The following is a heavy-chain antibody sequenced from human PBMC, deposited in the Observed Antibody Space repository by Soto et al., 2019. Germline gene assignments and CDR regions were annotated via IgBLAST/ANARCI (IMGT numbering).Heavy chain of an antibody. D-gene: IGHD4-17*01. CDR3: ARDYGDVFDI. CDR2: IYYSGST. CDR1: GGSIRSYY. J-gene: IGHJ3*02. V-gene: IGHV4-59*01. Sequence: QVQLQESGPGLVKPSETLSLRCTVSGGSIRSYYWSWIRQPPGKGLEWIGYIYYSGSTNYNPSLNSRVTMSADTSKNQFSLKLSSVTAADTAVYYCARDYGDVFDIWGQGTMVTVSS.